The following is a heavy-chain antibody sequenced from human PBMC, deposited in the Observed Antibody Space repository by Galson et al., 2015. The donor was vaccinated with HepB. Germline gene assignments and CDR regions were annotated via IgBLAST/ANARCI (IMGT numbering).Heavy chain of an antibody. CDR2: ISTDSGNT. V-gene: IGHV1-18*04. CDR1: GYTFTSNG. J-gene: IGHJ4*02. Sequence: SVKVSCKASGYTFTSNGISWVRQAPGQGLEWMGWISTDSGNTIYAQKLQGRLTMTTDTSTSTAFMELRSLRSDDTAVYYCARDLGIVGATDFDYWGQGTLVTVSS. D-gene: IGHD1-26*01. CDR3: ARDLGIVGATDFDY.